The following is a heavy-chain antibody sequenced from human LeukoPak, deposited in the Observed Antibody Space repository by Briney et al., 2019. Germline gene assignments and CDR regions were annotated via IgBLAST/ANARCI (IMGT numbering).Heavy chain of an antibody. V-gene: IGHV3-53*01. Sequence: GGSLRLSCAASGFTFTNYAMSWVRQAPGKGLEWVSVIYSGGSTYYADSVKGRFTISRDNSKNTLYLQMNSLRAEDTAVYYCARVAYCGGDCYSGNWFDPWGQGTLVTVSS. J-gene: IGHJ5*02. D-gene: IGHD2-21*02. CDR3: ARVAYCGGDCYSGNWFDP. CDR1: GFTFTNYA. CDR2: IYSGGST.